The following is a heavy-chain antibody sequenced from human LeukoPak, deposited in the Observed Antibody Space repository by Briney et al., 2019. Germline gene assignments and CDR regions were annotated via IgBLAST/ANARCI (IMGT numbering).Heavy chain of an antibody. D-gene: IGHD1-26*01. V-gene: IGHV1-2*02. CDR1: GYTFTGYY. CDR2: INPNSGGT. J-gene: IGHJ4*02. Sequence: ASVKVSCKASGYTFTGYYMHWVRQAPGQGLEWLGWINPNSGGTNYAQKFQGRVTMTRDTSISTAYVELNRLTSDDTAVYYCASRPWDQQHYWGQGTLVTVSS. CDR3: ASRPWDQQHY.